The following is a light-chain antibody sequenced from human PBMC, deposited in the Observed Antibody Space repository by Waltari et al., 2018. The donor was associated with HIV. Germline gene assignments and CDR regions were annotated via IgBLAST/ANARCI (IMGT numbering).Light chain of an antibody. CDR2: EVI. Sequence: QSALPQPASASWSPGKSLTISLTGTSSDVGDYNLVPWYQQHPGRAHKLIIYEVIRRPSGVSNRFSGSKSGNTASLTISGLQAEDEADYSCGSYTNTTTSVVFGGGTKLTVL. J-gene: IGLJ2*01. V-gene: IGLV2-14*01. CDR1: SSDVGDYNL. CDR3: GSYTNTTTSVV.